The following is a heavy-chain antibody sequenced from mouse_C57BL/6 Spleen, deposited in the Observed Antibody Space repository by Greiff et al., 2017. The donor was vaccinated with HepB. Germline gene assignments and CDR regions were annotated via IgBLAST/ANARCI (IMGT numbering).Heavy chain of an antibody. CDR3: ARSLFYGNSFDY. CDR2: IRNKANGYTT. D-gene: IGHD2-1*01. CDR1: GFTFTDYY. V-gene: IGHV7-3*01. Sequence: EVKLQESGGGLVQPGGSLSLSCAASGFTFTDYYMSWVRQPPGKALEWLGFIRNKANGYTTEYSASVKGRFTISRDNSQSILYLQMNALRAEDSATYYCARSLFYGNSFDYWGQGTTLTVSS. J-gene: IGHJ2*01.